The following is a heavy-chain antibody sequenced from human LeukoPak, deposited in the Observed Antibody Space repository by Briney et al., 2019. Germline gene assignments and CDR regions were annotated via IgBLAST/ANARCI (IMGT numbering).Heavy chain of an antibody. CDR1: GGSFSDYY. CDR3: ARHYGP. CDR2: INHSGTT. D-gene: IGHD3-16*01. Sequence: SETLSLTCAVYGGSFSDYYWSWIRPPPGKGLEWIGEINHSGTTNYNPSLKSRVTISVDTSKNQFSLKLNSVTAADTAVYYCARHYGPWGQGTLVTVSS. J-gene: IGHJ5*02. V-gene: IGHV4-34*01.